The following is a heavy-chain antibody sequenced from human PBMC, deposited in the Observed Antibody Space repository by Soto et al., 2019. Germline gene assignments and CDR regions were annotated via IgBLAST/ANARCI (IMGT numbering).Heavy chain of an antibody. V-gene: IGHV3-53*01. Sequence: PGGSLRLSCAVSGFNVNNNYMSWVRQAPGKGLEWVSVIYRGGITYYADSVKGRFTISRDNSKNTLYLQMNNLRPEDTAVYFCASKWEVVDYYHGMDVWGQGTTVTGSS. CDR3: ASKWEVVDYYHGMDV. CDR2: IYRGGIT. D-gene: IGHD1-26*01. J-gene: IGHJ6*02. CDR1: GFNVNNNY.